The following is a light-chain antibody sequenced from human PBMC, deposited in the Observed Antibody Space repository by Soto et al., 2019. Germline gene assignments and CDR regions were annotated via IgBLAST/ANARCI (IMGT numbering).Light chain of an antibody. CDR1: QTISTY. CDR3: QQSQSTPFT. J-gene: IGKJ3*01. Sequence: DIQMTQSPSSLSASVGDRVTITCRASQTISTYLNWYQQKPGKAPKVLIFAASSLQSVVPSRFSGSGSGTDFTLTIRSLQPEDFATYYCQQSQSTPFTFGPGTKVDIK. CDR2: AAS. V-gene: IGKV1-39*01.